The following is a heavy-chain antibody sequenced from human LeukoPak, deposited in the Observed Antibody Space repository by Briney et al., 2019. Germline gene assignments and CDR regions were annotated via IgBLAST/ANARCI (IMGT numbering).Heavy chain of an antibody. V-gene: IGHV1-69*04. D-gene: IGHD3-10*01. CDR3: ARGGMVRGVISTGASEYYGMDV. CDR2: IIPILGIA. CDR1: GGTLSSYA. J-gene: IGHJ6*02. Sequence: ASVKVSCRASGGTLSSYAISWVRQAPGQGLECMGRIIPILGIANYAQKFQTRVTITADKSTSTAYMELSSLRSEDTAVYSCARGGMVRGVISTGASEYYGMDVWGQGTTVTVSS.